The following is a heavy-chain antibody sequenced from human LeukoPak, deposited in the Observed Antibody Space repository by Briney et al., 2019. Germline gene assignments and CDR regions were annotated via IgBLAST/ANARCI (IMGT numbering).Heavy chain of an antibody. J-gene: IGHJ4*02. Sequence: GGSLRLSCAASGFTFSSYSMNWVRQAPGEGLEWVSYISSSSSTIYYADSVKGRFTISRDNAKNSLYLQMNSLRAEDTAVYYCARGRYFDWLLGWGQGTLVTVSS. CDR3: ARGRYFDWLLG. CDR1: GFTFSSYS. D-gene: IGHD3-9*01. V-gene: IGHV3-48*01. CDR2: ISSSSSTI.